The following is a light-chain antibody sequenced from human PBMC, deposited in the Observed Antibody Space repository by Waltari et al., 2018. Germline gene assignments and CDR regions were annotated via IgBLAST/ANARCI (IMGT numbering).Light chain of an antibody. CDR3: QQYSNWPLT. CDR2: GAF. CDR1: QSVSSN. J-gene: IGKJ4*01. Sequence: EIVLTQSPATLSLSPGERATLSCRASQSVSSNLAWYQQKPGQATRLLIYGAFSRATGIPDRFSGSGSGTDFTLTINSLEPEDFAVYYCQQYSNWPLTFGGGTKVEIK. V-gene: IGKV3-15*01.